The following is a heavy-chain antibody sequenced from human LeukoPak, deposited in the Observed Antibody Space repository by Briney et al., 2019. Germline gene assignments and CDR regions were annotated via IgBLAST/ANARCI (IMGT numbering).Heavy chain of an antibody. CDR3: AKGGRRDVYSLFDY. D-gene: IGHD5-24*01. CDR2: ISGSGGST. CDR1: GFTFSGYF. Sequence: GGSLGLSCEASGFTFSGYFMSGARQAPGKGLEGVSAISGSGGSTYYADSVKGRFTISRDNSKNTLYLQMNSLRAEDTAVYYCAKGGRRDVYSLFDYWGQGTLVTVSS. J-gene: IGHJ4*02. V-gene: IGHV3-23*01.